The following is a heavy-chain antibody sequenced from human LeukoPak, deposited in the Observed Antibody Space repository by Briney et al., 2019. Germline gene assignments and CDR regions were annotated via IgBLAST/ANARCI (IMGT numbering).Heavy chain of an antibody. D-gene: IGHD3-10*02. CDR3: AKDVRGYNRPVDY. V-gene: IGHV3-23*01. J-gene: IGHJ4*02. Sequence: GGSPRLSCAASGFSFSSHAMNWVRQAPGKGLEWVSAISGSGSGTDYADSVKGRFTIPRDNSKNTLYLQINSLRAEDTAVYYCAKDVRGYNRPVDYWGQGTLVTVSS. CDR1: GFSFSSHA. CDR2: ISGSGSGT.